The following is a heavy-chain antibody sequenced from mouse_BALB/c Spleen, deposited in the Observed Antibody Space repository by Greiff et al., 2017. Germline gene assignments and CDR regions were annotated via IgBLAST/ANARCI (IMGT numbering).Heavy chain of an antibody. CDR3: ASPRWFAY. Sequence: VHVKQSGAELVKPGASVKLSCTASGFNIKDTYMHWVKQRPEQGLEWIGRIDPANGNTKYDPKFQGKATITADTSSNTAYLQLSSLTSEDTAVYYCASPRWFAYWGQGTLVTVSA. CDR2: IDPANGNT. CDR1: GFNIKDTY. V-gene: IGHV14-3*02. J-gene: IGHJ3*01.